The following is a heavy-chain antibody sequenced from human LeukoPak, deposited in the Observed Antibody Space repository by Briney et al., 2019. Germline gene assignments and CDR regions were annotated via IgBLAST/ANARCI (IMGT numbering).Heavy chain of an antibody. V-gene: IGHV3-7*03. D-gene: IGHD2-2*01. CDR2: IKQDGSEK. CDR1: GFTFSSYW. Sequence: GGSLRLSCAASGFTFSSYWMSWVRQAPGKGLEWVANIKQDGSEKYYVDSVKGRFTISRDNAKNSLYLQMNSLRAEGTAVYYCARAWTRGYCSSTSCPYYFDYWGQGTLVTVSS. J-gene: IGHJ4*02. CDR3: ARAWTRGYCSSTSCPYYFDY.